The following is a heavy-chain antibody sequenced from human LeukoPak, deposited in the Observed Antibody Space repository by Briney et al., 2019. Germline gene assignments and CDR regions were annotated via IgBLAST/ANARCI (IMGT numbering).Heavy chain of an antibody. J-gene: IGHJ2*01. D-gene: IGHD3-3*01. CDR3: TRAITVGGITIPFDL. Sequence: GGSLRLSCAASGFTFDDYAMHWVRQAPGKGLEWVSGISWNSGSIGYADSVKGRFTISRDNAKNSLYLQMDSLRAEDTAVYYCTRAITVGGITIPFDLWGRGTQVTVSS. V-gene: IGHV3-9*01. CDR1: GFTFDDYA. CDR2: ISWNSGSI.